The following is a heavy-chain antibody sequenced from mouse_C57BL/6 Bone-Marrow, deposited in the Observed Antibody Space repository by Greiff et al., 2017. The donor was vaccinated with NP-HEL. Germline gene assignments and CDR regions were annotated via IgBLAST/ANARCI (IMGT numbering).Heavy chain of an antibody. D-gene: IGHD2-5*01. V-gene: IGHV1-5*01. J-gene: IGHJ4*01. CDR2: IYPGNSDT. CDR3: LYYSNYGYYAMDY. CDR1: GYTFTSYW. Sequence: EVQLQQSGTVLARPGASVKMSCKPSGYTFTSYWMHWVKQRPGQGLEWIGAIYPGNSDTSYNQKFKGKAKLTAVTSASTAYMELSSLTNEDSAVYYCLYYSNYGYYAMDYWGQGTSVTVSS.